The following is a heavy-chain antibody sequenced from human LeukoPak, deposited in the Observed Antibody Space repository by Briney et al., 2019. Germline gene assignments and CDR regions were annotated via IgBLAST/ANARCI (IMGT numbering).Heavy chain of an antibody. D-gene: IGHD3-22*01. V-gene: IGHV3-53*05. CDR1: GFTVSSNY. Sequence: GGSLRLSCAASGFTVSSNYMSWVRQAPGKGLEWVSVIYSGGSAYYADSVKGRFTISRDNSKNTLYLQMNSLRAEDTAVYYCARDGQEYYYDSSGYYDYYMDVWGKGTTVTVSS. CDR3: ARDGQEYYYDSSGYYDYYMDV. CDR2: IYSGGSA. J-gene: IGHJ6*03.